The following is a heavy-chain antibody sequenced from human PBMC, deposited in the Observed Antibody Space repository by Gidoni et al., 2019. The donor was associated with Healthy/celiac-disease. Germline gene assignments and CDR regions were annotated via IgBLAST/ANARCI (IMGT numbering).Heavy chain of an antibody. J-gene: IGHJ3*02. D-gene: IGHD3-3*01. Sequence: QVQLQESGPGLVKPSETLSLTCTVPGGSISSYYWSWIRQPAGKGLEWIGRIYTSGSTNYNPSLKSRVTMSVDTSKNQFSLKLSSVAAADTAVYYCARYYDFWSRVGAFDIWGQGTMVTVSS. CDR2: IYTSGST. CDR1: GGSISSYY. V-gene: IGHV4-4*07. CDR3: ARYYDFWSRVGAFDI.